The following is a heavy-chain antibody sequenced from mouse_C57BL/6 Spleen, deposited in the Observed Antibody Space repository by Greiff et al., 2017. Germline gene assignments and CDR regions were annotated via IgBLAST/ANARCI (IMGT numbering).Heavy chain of an antibody. CDR2: IDPSDSYT. J-gene: IGHJ2*01. CDR1: GYTFTSYW. V-gene: IGHV1-59*01. Sequence: QVQLQQSGAELVRPGTSVKLSCKASGYTFTSYWMHWVKQRPGQGLEWIGVIDPSDSYTNYNQKFKGKATLTVDTSSSTAYMQLSSLTSEDSAVYYCARADSNPYYFDYWGQGTTLTVSS. CDR3: ARADSNPYYFDY. D-gene: IGHD2-5*01.